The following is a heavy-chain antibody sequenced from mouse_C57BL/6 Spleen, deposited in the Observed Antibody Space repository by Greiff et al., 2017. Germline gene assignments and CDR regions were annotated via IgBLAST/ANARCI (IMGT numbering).Heavy chain of an antibody. V-gene: IGHV1-52*01. CDR2: IDPSDSET. CDR1: GYTFTSYW. J-gene: IGHJ1*03. CDR3: ARSDYDPAWYFDV. Sequence: QVQLQQPGAELVRPGSSVKLSCKASGYTFTSYWMHWVKQRPIQGLAWIGNIDPSDSETPYNQKFKDKATLTVDKSSSTAYMQLSSLTSEDSAVYYGARSDYDPAWYFDVWGTGTTVTVSS. D-gene: IGHD2-4*01.